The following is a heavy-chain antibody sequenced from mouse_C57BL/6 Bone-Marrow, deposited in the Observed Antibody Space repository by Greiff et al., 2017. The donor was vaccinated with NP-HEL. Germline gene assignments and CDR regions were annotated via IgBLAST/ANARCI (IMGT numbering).Heavy chain of an antibody. Sequence: VQLHQPGAELVKPGASVKMSCKASGYTFTSYWITWVKQRPGQGLEWIGDIYPGSGSTNYTEKFKSKATLTVDTSSSTAYMQISSLTSEDSAVYYCARGLRFDDWGQGTTLTVAS. V-gene: IGHV1-55*01. CDR2: IYPGSGST. CDR1: GYTFTSYW. D-gene: IGHD3-1*01. CDR3: ARGLRFDD. J-gene: IGHJ2*01.